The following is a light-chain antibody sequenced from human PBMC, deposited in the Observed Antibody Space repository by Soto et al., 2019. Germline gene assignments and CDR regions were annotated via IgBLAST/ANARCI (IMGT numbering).Light chain of an antibody. V-gene: IGKV3-15*01. CDR3: HQYTSWPLT. CDR2: GSS. J-gene: IGKJ4*01. Sequence: EIVMTQSPATLSVSTGERATLSCRASQSVSNNLAWFQQKPGQAPRLLIYGSSTRATGIPARFSGRGSGTEFTLTISSLQSEDFAVYYCHQYTSWPLTFGGGTKVEIK. CDR1: QSVSNN.